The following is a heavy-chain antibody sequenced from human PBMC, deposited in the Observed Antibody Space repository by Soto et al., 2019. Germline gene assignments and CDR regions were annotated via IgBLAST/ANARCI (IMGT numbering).Heavy chain of an antibody. Sequence: SETLSLTCAVYGGSFSGYYWSWIRQPPGKGLEWTGEINHSGSTNYNPSLKSRVTISVDTSKNQFSLKLTSVTAADTAVYYCARDKITGLFDYWGQGTLVTVSS. CDR1: GGSFSGYY. D-gene: IGHD2-8*02. J-gene: IGHJ4*02. CDR3: ARDKITGLFDY. V-gene: IGHV4-34*01. CDR2: INHSGST.